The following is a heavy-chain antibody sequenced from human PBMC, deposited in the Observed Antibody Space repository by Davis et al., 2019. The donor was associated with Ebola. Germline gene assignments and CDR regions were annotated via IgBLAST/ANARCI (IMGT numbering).Heavy chain of an antibody. CDR3: ARGEGAPDY. CDR1: GYTFINYG. Sequence: AASVKVSCKTSGYTFINYGVTWVRQAPGEGLEWLGWIRTYDGNTNYAQKLQDRVTMTTDTSTTTDFMELRNLRSDDTAVYWCARGEGAPDYWGQGTLVTVSS. V-gene: IGHV1-18*04. J-gene: IGHJ4*02. CDR2: IRTYDGNT. D-gene: IGHD1-26*01.